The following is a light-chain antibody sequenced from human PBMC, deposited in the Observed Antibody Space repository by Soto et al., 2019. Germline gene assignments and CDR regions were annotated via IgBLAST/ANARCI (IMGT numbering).Light chain of an antibody. CDR3: SSYTSSSSHGVV. V-gene: IGLV2-14*01. J-gene: IGLJ2*01. CDR2: DVS. CDR1: SSDVGGYNY. Sequence: QSALTQPASVSGSPGQSITISCTGTSSDVGGYNYVSWYQQHPGKAPKLMIYDVSNRPSGVSNRFSGSKSGNTASLTISGLQAEDGADYYCSSYTSSSSHGVVFGGGTKLTVL.